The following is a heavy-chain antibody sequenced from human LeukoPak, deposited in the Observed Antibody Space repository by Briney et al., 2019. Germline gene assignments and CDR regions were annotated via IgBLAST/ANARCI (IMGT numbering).Heavy chain of an antibody. CDR1: GFTFSSYW. CDR3: ARVYKAGTRYYYYGMDV. D-gene: IGHD1-1*01. V-gene: IGHV3-74*01. CDR2: MNSDGSST. Sequence: GGSLRLSCVVSGFTFSSYWMHWVRQPPGKGLVWVSLMNSDGSSTSYADSVKGRFTISRDNAKNSLYLQMNSLRAEDTAVYHCARVYKAGTRYYYYGMDVWGLGTTVTVSS. J-gene: IGHJ6*02.